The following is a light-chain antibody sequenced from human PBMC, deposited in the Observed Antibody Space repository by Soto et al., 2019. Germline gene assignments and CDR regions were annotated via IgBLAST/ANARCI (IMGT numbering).Light chain of an antibody. J-gene: IGLJ1*01. CDR2: EVS. Sequence: QSVLAQPASVSGSPGQSITISCTGTSNDVGSYDFVSWYQQQPGKAPKLLIYEVSNRPSGVSHRFSGSKSDNTASLTISGLQSEDEADYYCRSSTTFTTLVFGTGTKVTV. CDR1: SNDVGSYDF. CDR3: RSSTTFTTLV. V-gene: IGLV2-14*01.